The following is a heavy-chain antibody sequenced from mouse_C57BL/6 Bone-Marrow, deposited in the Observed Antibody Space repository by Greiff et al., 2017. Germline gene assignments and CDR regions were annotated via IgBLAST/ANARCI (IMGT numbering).Heavy chain of an antibody. Sequence: QVQLQQSGAELARPGASVKLSCKASGYTFTSYGISWVKQRTGQGLEWIGEIYPRSGNTYYNEKFKGKATLTADKSSSTAYMELRSLTSEDSAVYFCARGTTVSHWYFDVWGTGTTVTVSS. V-gene: IGHV1-81*01. CDR1: GYTFTSYG. CDR2: IYPRSGNT. D-gene: IGHD1-1*01. J-gene: IGHJ1*03. CDR3: ARGTTVSHWYFDV.